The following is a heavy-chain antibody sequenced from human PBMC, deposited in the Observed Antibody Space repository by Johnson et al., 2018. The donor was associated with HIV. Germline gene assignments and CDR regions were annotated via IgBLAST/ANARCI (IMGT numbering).Heavy chain of an antibody. D-gene: IGHD6-19*01. J-gene: IGHJ3*02. V-gene: IGHV3-30-3*01. CDR2: ISHDGSNK. CDR3: AGRSSAWYEDAFDI. Sequence: QMQLVESGGGVVQPGRSLRLSCAASGFTFSYYSMHWVRQAPGKGLEWVAVISHDGSNKYYADSVRGRFTISRDNSKNTLYLQMNSLRVEDTAIYYCAGRSSAWYEDAFDIWGQGTMVTVSS. CDR1: GFTFSYYS.